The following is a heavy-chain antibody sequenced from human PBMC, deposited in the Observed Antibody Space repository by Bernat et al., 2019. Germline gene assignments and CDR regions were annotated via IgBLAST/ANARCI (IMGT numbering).Heavy chain of an antibody. D-gene: IGHD3-22*01. J-gene: IGHJ3*02. CDR2: IYHSGTA. CDR1: GASISNDDYY. V-gene: IGHV4-31*11. Sequence: QVQLRESGPGLVKPSQTLSLTCAVSGASISNDDYYWTWIRQHPGKGLEWIGYIYHSGTAFYSPSLKSRVTISVDTSKNQFSLKVNSVTAADMAMYYCARAMIISENAFDIWGQGTMVTVSS. CDR3: ARAMIISENAFDI.